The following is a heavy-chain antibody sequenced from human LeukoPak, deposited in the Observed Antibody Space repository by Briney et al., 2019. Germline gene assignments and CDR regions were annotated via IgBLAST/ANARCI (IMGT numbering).Heavy chain of an antibody. J-gene: IGHJ5*02. CDR2: IIPIFGTA. D-gene: IGHD3-3*01. CDR1: GGTFSSYA. V-gene: IGHV1-69*05. CDR3: ARGEGYYDFCRATRGYNWFDP. Sequence: SVKVSRKASGGTFSSYAISCVRQAPGRGLEWVGGIIPIFGTANYAQKLQDRVTITTDESTSTAYMELSSLRSEDTTVYYCARGEGYYDFCRATRGYNWFDPWGQGTLVTVSP.